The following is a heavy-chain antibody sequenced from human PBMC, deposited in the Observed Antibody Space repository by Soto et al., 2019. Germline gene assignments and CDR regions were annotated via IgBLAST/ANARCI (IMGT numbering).Heavy chain of an antibody. CDR1: GGTFSSYA. Sequence: SVKVSCKASGGTFSSYAISWVRQAPGQGLEWMGGIIPIFGTANYAQKFQGRVTITADESTSTAYMELSSLRSEDTAVYYCASQDRGYSYGSPPYGMDVWGQGTTVTVSS. CDR2: IIPIFGTA. V-gene: IGHV1-69*13. CDR3: ASQDRGYSYGSPPYGMDV. J-gene: IGHJ6*02. D-gene: IGHD5-18*01.